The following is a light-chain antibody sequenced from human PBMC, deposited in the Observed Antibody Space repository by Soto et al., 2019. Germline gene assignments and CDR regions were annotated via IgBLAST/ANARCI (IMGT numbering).Light chain of an antibody. CDR2: GAS. CDR3: QQYGSSPTVT. CDR1: QSVSHY. Sequence: EIVLTQSPGTLSLSPGERATLSCMASQSVSHYLAWYPHNPGQAPRLLIYGASSRATGIPDRFSGSGSGTDFTLTISRLEPEELAVYFCQQYGSSPTVTFGPGTKVDIK. J-gene: IGKJ3*01. V-gene: IGKV3-20*01.